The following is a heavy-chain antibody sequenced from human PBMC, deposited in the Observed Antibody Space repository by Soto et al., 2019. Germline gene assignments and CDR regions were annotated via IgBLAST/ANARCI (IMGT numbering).Heavy chain of an antibody. J-gene: IGHJ3*01. Sequence: EVQLVESGGGLVMPEGSLRLSCAASGFTFSAYHMTWVRQAPGKGLEWVSSINPTSSHIYYADSVRGRFTISRDDSKNSVSLQMNSLRTEDAALYYCARGYCGGGGCYLRRDAFDVWGQGTMVTVSS. CDR1: GFTFSAYH. V-gene: IGHV3-21*01. CDR2: INPTSSHI. CDR3: ARGYCGGGGCYLRRDAFDV. D-gene: IGHD2-15*01.